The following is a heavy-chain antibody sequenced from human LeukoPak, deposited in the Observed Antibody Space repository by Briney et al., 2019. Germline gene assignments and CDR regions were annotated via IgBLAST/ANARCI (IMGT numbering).Heavy chain of an antibody. Sequence: GGSLRLSCAASGFTFSSYEMNWVRQAPGKGLEWVSYISSSGSTIYYADSVKGRFTISRDNAKNSLYLQMNSLRAEDTAVYYCARMPSLISFDYWGQGTLVTVSS. V-gene: IGHV3-48*03. CDR3: ARMPSLISFDY. J-gene: IGHJ4*02. CDR1: GFTFSSYE. D-gene: IGHD2-2*01. CDR2: ISSSGSTI.